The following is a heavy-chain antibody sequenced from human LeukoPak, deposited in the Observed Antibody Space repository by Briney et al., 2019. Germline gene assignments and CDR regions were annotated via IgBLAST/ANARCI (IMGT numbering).Heavy chain of an antibody. CDR3: AKEQRIRHCSEGVCMEGYYFDY. CDR1: GFTVSRNY. Sequence: PGGSLRLSCEVSGFTVSRNYMTWVRQAPGQGLEWVSGLSRGGGSTNYADSVKGRFTISRDKSKNMVILQMNSLRPEDTAVYYCAKEQRIRHCSEGVCMEGYYFDYWGQGTLVTVSS. CDR2: LSRGGGST. J-gene: IGHJ4*02. D-gene: IGHD2-8*01. V-gene: IGHV3-23*01.